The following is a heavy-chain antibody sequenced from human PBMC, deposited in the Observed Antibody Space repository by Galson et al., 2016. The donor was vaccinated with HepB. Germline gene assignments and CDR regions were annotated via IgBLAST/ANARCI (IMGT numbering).Heavy chain of an antibody. Sequence: SLRLSCAASGFIFSGSTMHWVRQASGKGLEWVGRIRSEGNSYATAYAASVKGRFTISRDDSKNTTYMQMNRLKTEDTSVYYCASPYSGYDYVGYWGQGTLVTVSS. CDR2: IRSEGNSYAT. D-gene: IGHD5-12*01. J-gene: IGHJ4*02. CDR1: GFIFSGST. V-gene: IGHV3-73*01. CDR3: ASPYSGYDYVGY.